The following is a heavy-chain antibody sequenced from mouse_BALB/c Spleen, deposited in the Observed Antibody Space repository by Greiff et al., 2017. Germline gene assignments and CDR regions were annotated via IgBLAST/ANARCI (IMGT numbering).Heavy chain of an antibody. Sequence: EVKLVESGGGLVQPGGSLRLSCATSGFTFTDYYMSWVRQPPGKALEWLGFIRNKANGYTTEYSASVKGRFTISRDNSQSILYLQMNTLRAEDSATYYCARDRWLLRFDYGGQGTTLTGSA. CDR2: IRNKANGYTT. CDR3: ARDRWLLRFDY. D-gene: IGHD2-3*01. CDR1: GFTFTDYY. J-gene: IGHJ2*01. V-gene: IGHV7-3*02.